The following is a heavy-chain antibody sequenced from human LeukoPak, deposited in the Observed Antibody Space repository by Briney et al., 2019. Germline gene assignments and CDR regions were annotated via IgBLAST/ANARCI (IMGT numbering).Heavy chain of an antibody. J-gene: IGHJ4*02. CDR3: AKDIGSGSYRRGLDY. Sequence: PGGSLRLSCAASGFTFDDYDMHWVRQAPGKGLEWVSGISWNSGSIGYADSVRGRFTISRDNAKNSLYLQMNSLRAEDTALYYCAKDIGSGSYRRGLDYWGQGTLVTVSS. CDR2: ISWNSGSI. CDR1: GFTFDDYD. D-gene: IGHD1-26*01. V-gene: IGHV3-9*01.